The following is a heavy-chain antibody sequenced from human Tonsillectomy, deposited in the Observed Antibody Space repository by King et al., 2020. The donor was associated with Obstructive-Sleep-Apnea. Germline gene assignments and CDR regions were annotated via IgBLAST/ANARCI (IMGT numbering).Heavy chain of an antibody. Sequence: VQLVESGGGLVKPGGSLRLSCAATGFTFKTSSMHWVRQAPGKGLEWVSSISSSSSYIFYGDSVKGRFAVSRDNAKNSLYLQMNSLRGEDTAVYYCARVRLYCAGDCYSDAVDIWGQGTMVTVSS. J-gene: IGHJ3*02. D-gene: IGHD2-21*02. V-gene: IGHV3-21*01. CDR1: GFTFKTSS. CDR2: ISSSSSYI. CDR3: ARVRLYCAGDCYSDAVDI.